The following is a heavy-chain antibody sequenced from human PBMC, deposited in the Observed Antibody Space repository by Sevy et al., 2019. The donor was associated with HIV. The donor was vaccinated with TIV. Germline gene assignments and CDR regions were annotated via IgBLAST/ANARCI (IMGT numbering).Heavy chain of an antibody. CDR1: GFTFSSYG. CDR3: ARAEWLRTGGFDY. J-gene: IGHJ4*02. V-gene: IGHV3-33*01. CDR2: IWYDGSNK. Sequence: GGSLRLSCAASGFTFSSYGMHWVRQAPGKGLEWVAVIWYDGSNKYYADSVKSRFTISRDNSKNTLHLQMNSLRAEDTAVYYCARAEWLRTGGFDYWGQGTLVTVSS. D-gene: IGHD5-12*01.